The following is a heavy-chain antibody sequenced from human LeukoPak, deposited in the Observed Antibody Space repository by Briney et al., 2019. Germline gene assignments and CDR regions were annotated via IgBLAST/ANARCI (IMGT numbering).Heavy chain of an antibody. D-gene: IGHD2-2*01. J-gene: IGHJ4*02. CDR2: ISSSSSYI. V-gene: IGHV3-21*06. CDR1: GFTFSSYS. CDR3: ARKYCSSTSCLFDY. Sequence: NPGGSLRLSCAASGFTFSSYSMNWVRQAPGKGLEWVSSISSSSSYIYYADSVKGRFTISRDNAKNSLYLQMNSLRAEDTAVYYCARKYCSSTSCLFDYWGQGTLVTVSS.